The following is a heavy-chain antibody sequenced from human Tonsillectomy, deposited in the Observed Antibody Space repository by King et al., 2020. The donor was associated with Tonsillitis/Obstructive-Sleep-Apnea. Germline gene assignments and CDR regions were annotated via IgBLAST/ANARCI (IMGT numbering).Heavy chain of an antibody. CDR1: GFTVSSNY. V-gene: IGHV3-53*01. CDR2: IYSGGST. J-gene: IGHJ6*03. D-gene: IGHD3-10*01. Sequence: VQLVESGGGLIQPGGSLRLSCAASGFTVSSNYMSWVRQAPGKGLEWVSVIYSGGSTYYADSVKGRFTISRDNSKNTLYLQMNSLRAEDTAVYYCARDPGLDYYYMAVWGKGTTVTVSS. CDR3: ARDPGLDYYYMAV.